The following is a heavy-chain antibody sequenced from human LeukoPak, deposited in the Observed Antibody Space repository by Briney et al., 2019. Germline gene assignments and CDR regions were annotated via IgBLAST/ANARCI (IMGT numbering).Heavy chain of an antibody. CDR3: ARGVYGSSGYDP. CDR2: INHSGST. J-gene: IGHJ5*02. D-gene: IGHD3-22*01. CDR1: GGSFSGYY. V-gene: IGHV4-34*01. Sequence: SETLSLTCAVYGGSFSGYYWSWIRQPPGKGLEWIGEINHSGSTNYNPSLKSRVTISVDTSKNQFSLKLSSVTAADTAVYYCARGVYGSSGYDPWGQGTLVTVSS.